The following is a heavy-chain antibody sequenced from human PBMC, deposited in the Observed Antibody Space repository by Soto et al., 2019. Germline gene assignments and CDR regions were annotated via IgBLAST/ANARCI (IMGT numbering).Heavy chain of an antibody. Sequence: GGSLRLSCAASGFTFSSYSMNWVRQAPGKGLEWVSYISSSSSTIYYADSVKGRFTISRDNAKNSLYLQMNSLRAEDTAVYYCARGYSGYDYHFDYWGQGTLVTVSS. CDR3: ARGYSGYDYHFDY. CDR1: GFTFSSYS. CDR2: ISSSSSTI. J-gene: IGHJ4*02. D-gene: IGHD5-12*01. V-gene: IGHV3-48*01.